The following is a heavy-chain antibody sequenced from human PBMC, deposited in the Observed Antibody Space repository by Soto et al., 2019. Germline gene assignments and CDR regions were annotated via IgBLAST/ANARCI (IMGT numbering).Heavy chain of an antibody. Sequence: ASVKVSCKASGGTFGSDAITWVRQAPGQGLEWVGRIIPIFGTTNYAQNLQGRVTISADKSTLTSYMELHSLTSDDTALYYCARDRTDSGYYTNWLDPWGQGTQVTAPQ. CDR2: IIPIFGTT. V-gene: IGHV1-69*06. CDR1: GGTFGSDA. CDR3: ARDRTDSGYYTNWLDP. D-gene: IGHD3-22*01. J-gene: IGHJ5*02.